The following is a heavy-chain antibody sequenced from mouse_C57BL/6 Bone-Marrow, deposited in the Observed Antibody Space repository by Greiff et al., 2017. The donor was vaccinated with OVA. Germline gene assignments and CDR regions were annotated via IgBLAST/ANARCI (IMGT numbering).Heavy chain of an antibody. CDR1: GYTFTSYW. CDR2: INPSNGGT. D-gene: IGHD1-1*01. Sequence: QVQLQQPGTELVKPGASVKLSCKASGYTFTSYWMHWVKQRPGQGLEWIGNINPSNGGTNYNEKFKSKATLTVDKSSSTAYMQLSSLTSEDSAVYYCARGDYYGSSRYWYFDVWGTGTTVTVSS. CDR3: ARGDYYGSSRYWYFDV. V-gene: IGHV1-53*01. J-gene: IGHJ1*03.